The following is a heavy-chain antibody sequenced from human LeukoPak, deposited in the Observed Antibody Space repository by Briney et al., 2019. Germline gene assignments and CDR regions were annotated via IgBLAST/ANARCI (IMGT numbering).Heavy chain of an antibody. J-gene: IGHJ4*02. CDR2: ISSSGRTI. Sequence: PGGSLRLSCAASGFTFSKYNMNWVRQAPGKGLEWLSYISSSGRTIFYEDSVKGRFTISRDNGKNSLYLQMDSLRAEDTAVYYCARDWSVGTTLPFDYWGQGTLVTVSS. CDR1: GFTFSKYN. CDR3: ARDWSVGTTLPFDY. V-gene: IGHV3-48*01. D-gene: IGHD1-26*01.